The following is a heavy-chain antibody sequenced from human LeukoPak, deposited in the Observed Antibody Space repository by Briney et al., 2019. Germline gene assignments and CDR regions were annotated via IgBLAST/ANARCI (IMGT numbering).Heavy chain of an antibody. V-gene: IGHV1-58*02. CDR2: IVVGSGNT. CDR3: ARDKLFAADYDFWSGELDY. J-gene: IGHJ4*02. CDR1: GFTFTSSA. Sequence: SVKVSCKASGFTFTSSAMQWVRQARGQRLEWIGWIVVGSGNTNYAQKFQGRVTMTRDTSISTAYMELSRLRSDDTAVYYCARDKLFAADYDFWSGELDYWGQGTLVTVSS. D-gene: IGHD3-3*01.